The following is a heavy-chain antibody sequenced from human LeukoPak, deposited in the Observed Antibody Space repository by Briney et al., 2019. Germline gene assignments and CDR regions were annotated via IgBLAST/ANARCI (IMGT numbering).Heavy chain of an antibody. J-gene: IGHJ4*02. Sequence: GASVKVSCKASGYTFTGYYMHWVRQAPGQGLEWMGWINPNSGGTNYAQKFQGRVTMTRDTSISTAYMELSSLRSEDTAVYYCAREVGQWRYYYFDYWGQGTLVTVSS. V-gene: IGHV1-2*02. CDR3: AREVGQWRYYYFDY. CDR2: INPNSGGT. CDR1: GYTFTGYY. D-gene: IGHD6-19*01.